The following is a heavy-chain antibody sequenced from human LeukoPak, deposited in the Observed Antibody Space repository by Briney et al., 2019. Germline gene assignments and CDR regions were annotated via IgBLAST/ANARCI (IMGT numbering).Heavy chain of an antibody. J-gene: IGHJ4*02. Sequence: ASVKVSCKASGYTFTGYYMHWVRQAPGQGLEWMGWINPNSGGTNYAQKFQGRVTMTRDTSISTAYMELSRLRSDDTAVYYCARSPDYDYVWGRYRPYFDYWGQGTLVTVSS. D-gene: IGHD3-16*02. CDR1: GYTFTGYY. CDR3: ARSPDYDYVWGRYRPYFDY. CDR2: INPNSGGT. V-gene: IGHV1-2*02.